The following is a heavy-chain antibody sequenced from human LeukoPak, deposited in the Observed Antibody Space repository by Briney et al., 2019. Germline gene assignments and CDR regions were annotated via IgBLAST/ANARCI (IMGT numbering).Heavy chain of an antibody. Sequence: GGSLRLSCAASGFTFSSYAMSWVRQAPGKGLEWVSAISGSGGSTYYADSVKGRFTISRDNSKNTLYLQMNSLRAEDTAVYYCGKMGDILTGYPYYFDYWGQGTLVTVSS. CDR3: GKMGDILTGYPYYFDY. CDR1: GFTFSSYA. V-gene: IGHV3-23*01. CDR2: ISGSGGST. D-gene: IGHD3-9*01. J-gene: IGHJ4*02.